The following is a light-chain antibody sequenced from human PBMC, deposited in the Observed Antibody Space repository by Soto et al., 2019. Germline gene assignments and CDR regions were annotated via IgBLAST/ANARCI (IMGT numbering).Light chain of an antibody. CDR2: EVD. J-gene: IGLJ1*01. CDR1: SSNVGSYNR. Sequence: QSALTQPASVSGSPGQSITISCTGTSSNVGSYNRVSWYQHLPGKAPKLMIYEVDQRPSGISHRFSGSKSGNTASLTISGLLAEDEADYYCCSYAGGRLVYVFGTGTQLTVL. CDR3: CSYAGGRLVYV. V-gene: IGLV2-23*02.